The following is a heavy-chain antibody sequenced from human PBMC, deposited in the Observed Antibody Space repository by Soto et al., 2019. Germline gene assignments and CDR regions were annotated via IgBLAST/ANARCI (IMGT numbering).Heavy chain of an antibody. J-gene: IGHJ4*02. Sequence: QIHLVQSGPEVKKPGASVKVSCKAFGYTFTSFGISWVRQAPGQGLEWMGWISAFNGNAHYAQKLQGRVTMTRDTSTSSAYVELRSLRSDETAVYYCARGSPSYYYDGSGYYPDYWGQGTLVTVSS. CDR3: ARGSPSYYYDGSGYYPDY. V-gene: IGHV1-18*01. CDR2: ISAFNGNA. CDR1: GYTFTSFG. D-gene: IGHD3-22*01.